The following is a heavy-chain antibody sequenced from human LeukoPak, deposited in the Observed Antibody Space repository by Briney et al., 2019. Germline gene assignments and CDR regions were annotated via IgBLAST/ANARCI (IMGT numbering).Heavy chain of an antibody. CDR3: ARNWVSDSSGSLDY. CDR1: GFTFSSYS. J-gene: IGHJ4*02. Sequence: KPGGSLRLPCAASGFTFSSYSMNWVRQAPGKGLEWASSISSSSSYIYYADSVKGRFTISRDNAKNSLYLQMNSLRAEDTAVYYCARNWVSDSSGSLDYWGQGTLVTVSS. CDR2: ISSSSSYI. V-gene: IGHV3-21*01. D-gene: IGHD3-22*01.